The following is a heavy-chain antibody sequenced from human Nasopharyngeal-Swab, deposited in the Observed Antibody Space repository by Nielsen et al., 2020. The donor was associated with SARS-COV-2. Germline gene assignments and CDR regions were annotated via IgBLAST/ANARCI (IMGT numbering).Heavy chain of an antibody. J-gene: IGHJ4*02. Sequence: GSLRLSCAASGFTFSSYAMSWVRQAPGKGLEWVSAISGSGGSTYYADSVEGRFTISRDNSKNTLYLQMNSLRAEDTAVYYCAKAGGITMIVVVRRYYFDYWGQGTLVTVSS. V-gene: IGHV3-23*01. CDR3: AKAGGITMIVVVRRYYFDY. D-gene: IGHD3-22*01. CDR2: ISGSGGST. CDR1: GFTFSSYA.